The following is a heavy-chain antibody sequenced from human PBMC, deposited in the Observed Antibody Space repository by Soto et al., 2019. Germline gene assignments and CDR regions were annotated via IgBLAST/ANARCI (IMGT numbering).Heavy chain of an antibody. CDR3: ARHNGPLYVGYYYDMDV. CDR1: GGSFSGYY. CDR2: INHSGST. D-gene: IGHD3-16*01. V-gene: IGHV4-34*01. J-gene: IGHJ6*02. Sequence: SETLSLTCAVYGGSFSGYYWSWIRQPPGKGLEWIGEINHSGSTNYNPSLKSRVTISVDTSKNQFSLKLSSVTAADTAVYYCARHNGPLYVGYYYDMDVWGQGTTGTVSS.